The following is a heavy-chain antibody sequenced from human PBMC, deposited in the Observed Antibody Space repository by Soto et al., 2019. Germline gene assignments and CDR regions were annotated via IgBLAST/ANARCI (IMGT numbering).Heavy chain of an antibody. CDR3: ARAHDYGDYYYYYGMDV. J-gene: IGHJ6*02. CDR2: IYYSGST. CDR1: GGSISSGGYY. D-gene: IGHD4-17*01. Sequence: PSETLSLTCTVSGGSISSGGYYWSWIRQHPGKGLEWIGYIYYSGSTYYNPSLKSRVTISVDTSKNQFSLKLSSVTAADTAVYYCARAHDYGDYYYYYGMDVWGQGITVTVSS. V-gene: IGHV4-31*03.